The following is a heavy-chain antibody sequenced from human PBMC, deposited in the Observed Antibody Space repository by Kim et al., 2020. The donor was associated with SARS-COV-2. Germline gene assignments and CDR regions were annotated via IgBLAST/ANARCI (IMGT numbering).Heavy chain of an antibody. CDR1: GYTLTELS. Sequence: ASVKVSCKVSGYTLTELSMHWVRQAPGKGFEWMGGFDPEDGETIYAQKFQGRVTMTEDTSTDTAYMELSSLRSEDTAVYYCAILESLGPLGDILTGPYYYYGMDVWGQGTTVTVSS. CDR2: FDPEDGET. V-gene: IGHV1-24*01. J-gene: IGHJ6*02. CDR3: AILESLGPLGDILTGPYYYYGMDV. D-gene: IGHD3-9*01.